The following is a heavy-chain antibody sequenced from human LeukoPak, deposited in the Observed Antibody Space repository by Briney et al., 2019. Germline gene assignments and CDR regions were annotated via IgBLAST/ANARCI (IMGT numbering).Heavy chain of an antibody. V-gene: IGHV4-59*01. Sequence: SETLSLTCTVSGGSISSYYWSWIRQAPGKGLEWIGYIYYRGSTNYNPSLKSRVTISVDTSKNQFSLNLSSVTAADTAVYFCASALQNYFHYWGQGTLVTVSS. CDR1: GGSISSYY. D-gene: IGHD4-11*01. CDR3: ASALQNYFHY. CDR2: IYYRGST. J-gene: IGHJ4*02.